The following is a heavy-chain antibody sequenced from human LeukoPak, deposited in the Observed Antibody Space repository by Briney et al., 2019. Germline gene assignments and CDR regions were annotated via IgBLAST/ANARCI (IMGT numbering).Heavy chain of an antibody. CDR3: ARDGGYCTNGVCHVDY. CDR2: TNPNSGNT. Sequence: GASVKASCKASGYTFTSYDINWVRQATGQGLEWMGWTNPNSGNTGYAQKFQGRVTITRNTSISTAYMELSRLRSEETAVYYCARDGGYCTNGVCHVDYWGQGTLVTVSS. J-gene: IGHJ4*02. V-gene: IGHV1-8*03. CDR1: GYTFTSYD. D-gene: IGHD2-8*01.